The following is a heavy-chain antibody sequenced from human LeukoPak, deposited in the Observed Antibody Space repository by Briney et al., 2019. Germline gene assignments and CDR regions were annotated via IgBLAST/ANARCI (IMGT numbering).Heavy chain of an antibody. J-gene: IGHJ4*02. Sequence: ASVKVSCKASGYTFTDYGISWVRQAPGQGLEWMGWISPYSGDTNFAPKFQGRVSMTTDTSTNTAYTELRSLRSDDTAVYFCARTGSYYGAYYFEYWGQGTLVTVSS. CDR2: ISPYSGDT. D-gene: IGHD1-26*01. CDR3: ARTGSYYGAYYFEY. CDR1: GYTFTDYG. V-gene: IGHV1-18*01.